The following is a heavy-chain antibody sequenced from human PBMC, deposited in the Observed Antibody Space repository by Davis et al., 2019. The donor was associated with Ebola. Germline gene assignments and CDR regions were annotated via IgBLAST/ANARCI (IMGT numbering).Heavy chain of an antibody. CDR1: GLAFDKYD. Sequence: GESLKISCVASGLAFDKYDISWVRLAPGKGLAWISRVGPGGDSSYANSVRGRFTISRDNSMNTVHLQMDSLTADDTTVYYCATWEYVRYWGQGTLVTVSS. J-gene: IGHJ4*01. CDR3: ATWEYVRY. CDR2: VGPGGDS. V-gene: IGHV3-23*01. D-gene: IGHD1-26*01.